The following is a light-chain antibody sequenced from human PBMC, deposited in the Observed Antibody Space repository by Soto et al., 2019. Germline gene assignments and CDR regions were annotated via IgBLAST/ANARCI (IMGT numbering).Light chain of an antibody. CDR3: GSWDSSLSAYV. CDR2: DDD. J-gene: IGLJ1*01. Sequence: QSVMTQPPSVSAAPGQRVTISCSGSSSNIGGNSVSWYQQLPGTAPKLLIYDDDKRPSGIPDLFSGSKSGTSATLGITGFQTGEEADHYCGSWDSSLSAYVFGTGTKLTV. CDR1: SSNIGGNS. V-gene: IGLV1-51*01.